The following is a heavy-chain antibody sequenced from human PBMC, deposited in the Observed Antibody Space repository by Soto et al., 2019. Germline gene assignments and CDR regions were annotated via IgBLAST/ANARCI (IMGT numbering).Heavy chain of an antibody. Sequence: PSETLSLTCNVSGGSIYTHSWSWIRQTPGKRLEWIGFIYSGGSTKNPSLRSRVTMSVDTSKNQFSLKLRSVIVADTAVYHCARFVRSCSATTCSTRADVWGQGITVTVSS. V-gene: IGHV4-59*11. CDR2: IYSGGST. CDR1: GGSIYTHS. D-gene: IGHD2-2*01. CDR3: ARFVRSCSATTCSTRADV. J-gene: IGHJ6*02.